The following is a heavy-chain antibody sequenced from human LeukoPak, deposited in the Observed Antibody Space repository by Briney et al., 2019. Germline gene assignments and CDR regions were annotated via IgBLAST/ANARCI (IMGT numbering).Heavy chain of an antibody. CDR3: AKDPYDSSGYFYGYFDY. Sequence: GGSLRLSCAASGFTFSSYAMSWVRQAPGKGLEWVSAISGSGGSTYYADSVKGRFTISRDNSKNTLYLQINSLRAEDTAVYYCAKDPYDSSGYFYGYFDYWGQGTLVTVSS. CDR2: ISGSGGST. V-gene: IGHV3-23*01. CDR1: GFTFSSYA. J-gene: IGHJ4*02. D-gene: IGHD3-22*01.